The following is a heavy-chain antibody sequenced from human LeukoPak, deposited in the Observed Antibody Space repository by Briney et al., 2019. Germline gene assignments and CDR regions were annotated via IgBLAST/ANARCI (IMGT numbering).Heavy chain of an antibody. V-gene: IGHV3-74*01. CDR1: GFTLGSYW. CDR3: ARDRIGSYYYMDV. Sequence: GGSLRLSCAASGFTLGSYWMHWVRQAPGKGLVWVSRIKSDGDGSGTTYADSVKGRFTISRDNAKNTLDLQMNSLRAEDTAVYYCARDRIGSYYYMDVWGKGATVTVSS. D-gene: IGHD1-26*01. CDR2: IKSDGDGSGT. J-gene: IGHJ6*03.